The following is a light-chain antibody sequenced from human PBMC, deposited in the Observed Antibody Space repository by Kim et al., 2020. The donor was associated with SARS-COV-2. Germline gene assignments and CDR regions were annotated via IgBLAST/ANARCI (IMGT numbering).Light chain of an antibody. Sequence: VALGQTVRSTCQGDSLRNYYATWYQQKPGQAPILVIYGKNNRPSGIPDRFSGSSSGNTASLTITGAQAEDEADYYCNSRDSNDNVVFGGGTSLTVL. V-gene: IGLV3-19*01. CDR2: GKN. CDR3: NSRDSNDNVV. J-gene: IGLJ2*01. CDR1: SLRNYY.